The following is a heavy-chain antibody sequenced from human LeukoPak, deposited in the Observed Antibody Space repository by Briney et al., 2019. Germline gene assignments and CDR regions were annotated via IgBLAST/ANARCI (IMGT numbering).Heavy chain of an antibody. J-gene: IGHJ4*02. V-gene: IGHV4-34*01. CDR1: GGSFSGYY. CDR2: INHSGST. D-gene: IGHD7-27*01. CDR3: ARDSWGRFDY. Sequence: SSETLSLTCAVYGGSFSGYYWSWIRQPPGKGLEWIGEINHSGSTNYNPSLKSRVTISVDTSKNQSSLKLSSVTAADTAVYYCARDSWGRFDYWGQGTLVAVSS.